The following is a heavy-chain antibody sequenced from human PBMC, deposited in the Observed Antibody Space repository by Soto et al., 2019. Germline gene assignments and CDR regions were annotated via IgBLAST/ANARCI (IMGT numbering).Heavy chain of an antibody. Sequence: QVQLVESGGGVVQPGRSLRLSCAASGFTFSSYGMHWVRQAPGKGLEWVAVIWYDGSNKYYADSVKGRFTISIDNSKNTLYLQMNSLRAEDTAVYYCARDFSAYYDSSGYYRYYYYGMDVWGQGTTVTVSS. CDR2: IWYDGSNK. D-gene: IGHD3-22*01. CDR1: GFTFSSYG. J-gene: IGHJ6*02. CDR3: ARDFSAYYDSSGYYRYYYYGMDV. V-gene: IGHV3-33*01.